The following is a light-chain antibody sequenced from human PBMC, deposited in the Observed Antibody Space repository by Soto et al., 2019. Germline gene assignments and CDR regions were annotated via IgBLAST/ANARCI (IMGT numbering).Light chain of an antibody. CDR2: AAS. J-gene: IGKJ1*01. Sequence: EIVMTQSPATLSVSPGERATLSCRASQSVSSDLAWYQQKPGQTPSLLIYAASTRATGIPARFSGSGSGTEFTLTISNLQSDDVAVYSCQQYRNWPRTFGQGTKVEI. CDR1: QSVSSD. V-gene: IGKV3-15*01. CDR3: QQYRNWPRT.